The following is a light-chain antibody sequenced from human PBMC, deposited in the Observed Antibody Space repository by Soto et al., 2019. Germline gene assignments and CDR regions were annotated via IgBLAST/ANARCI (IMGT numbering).Light chain of an antibody. CDR2: EVS. CDR3: SSYSRSSFYV. V-gene: IGLV2-14*01. CDR1: SSDVGGYIY. J-gene: IGLJ1*01. Sequence: QSVLTQPASGSGSPGRSITISCTGTSSDVGGYIYVSWYHQHPGKAPKLMIYEVSNRPSGVSNRFSGSKSGNTASLTISGLQAEDEADYYCSSYSRSSFYVFGTGTKVTVL.